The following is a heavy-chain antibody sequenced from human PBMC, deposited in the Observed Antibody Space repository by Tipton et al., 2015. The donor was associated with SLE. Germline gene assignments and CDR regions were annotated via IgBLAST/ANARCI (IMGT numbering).Heavy chain of an antibody. CDR3: ASDTSGSYPFDY. Sequence: TLSLTCTVSGGSISSHYWSWIRQPPGKGLEWIGYIYYSGSTNYNPSLKSRVTISVDTSKNQFSLKLTSVTAADTAVYYCASDTSGSYPFDYWGQGTLVTVSS. D-gene: IGHD1-26*01. V-gene: IGHV4-59*11. CDR2: IYYSGST. CDR1: GGSISSHY. J-gene: IGHJ4*02.